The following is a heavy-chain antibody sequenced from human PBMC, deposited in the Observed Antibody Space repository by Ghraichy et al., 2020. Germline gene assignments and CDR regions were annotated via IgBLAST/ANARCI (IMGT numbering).Heavy chain of an antibody. CDR1: GFTFSTYA. J-gene: IGHJ4*02. V-gene: IGHV3-23*01. D-gene: IGHD1-1*01. Sequence: GGSLRLSCAASGFTFSTYAMSWVRQAPGKGLEWVSRISPSGSSTSYADSVKGRFTISRDNSRNTVYLQVNSLRVEDTAVYYCASWNHVESWGQGTLVTVSS. CDR3: ASWNHVES. CDR2: ISPSGSST.